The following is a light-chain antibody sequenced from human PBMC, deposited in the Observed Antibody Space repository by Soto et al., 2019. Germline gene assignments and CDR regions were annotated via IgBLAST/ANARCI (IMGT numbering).Light chain of an antibody. V-gene: IGKV1-12*01. CDR2: ATS. CDR3: QQANSFPLT. CDR1: QGISNW. J-gene: IGKJ4*01. Sequence: DIQMTQSPSSVSASVGDRVTITCRASQGISNWLAWYQQKPGNAPKLLIYATSTLQSGVPSRFSGSGSGTDFTLIISSLQPEDFATYYCQQANSFPLTFGGGTKVDIK.